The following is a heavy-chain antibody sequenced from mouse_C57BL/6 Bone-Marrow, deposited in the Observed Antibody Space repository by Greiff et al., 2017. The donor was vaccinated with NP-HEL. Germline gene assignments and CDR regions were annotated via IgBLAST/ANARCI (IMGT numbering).Heavy chain of an antibody. CDR1: GFTFSSYG. CDR2: ISSGGSYT. CDR3: ASPYDYDVAWFAY. V-gene: IGHV5-6*01. J-gene: IGHJ3*01. Sequence: DVQLQESGGDLVKPGGSLKLSCAASGFTFSSYGMSWVRQTPDKRLAWVATISSGGSYTYYPDSVKGRFTISRDNAKNTLYLQMSSLKSEDTAMYYCASPYDYDVAWFAYWGQGTLVTVSA. D-gene: IGHD2-4*01.